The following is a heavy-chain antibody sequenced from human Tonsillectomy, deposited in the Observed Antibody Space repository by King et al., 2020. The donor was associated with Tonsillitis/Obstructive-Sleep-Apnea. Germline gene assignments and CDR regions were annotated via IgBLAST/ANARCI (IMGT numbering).Heavy chain of an antibody. D-gene: IGHD6-19*01. Sequence: QLVQSGAEVKKPGASVKVSCKASGYTFIAYYMHWVRQAPGQGLEWMGIINPSGGSTTYAQKFKGRVTMAGDTSTSTFYMDLTSLRAEDTAVYYCATSAYGYNSGWPPNFDNWGQGTLVTVSS. CDR3: ATSAYGYNSGWPPNFDN. CDR1: GYTFIAYY. V-gene: IGHV1-46*03. J-gene: IGHJ4*02. CDR2: INPSGGST.